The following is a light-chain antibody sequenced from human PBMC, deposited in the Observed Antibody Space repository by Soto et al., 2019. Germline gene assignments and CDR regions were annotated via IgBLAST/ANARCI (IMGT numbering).Light chain of an antibody. CDR1: QSVSSSY. J-gene: IGKJ1*01. CDR3: QQYGSSPT. CDR2: GAS. V-gene: IGKV3-20*01. Sequence: EIGLTQSPGTLSLSPGERATVSCRASQSVSSSYLAWYQQKSGQAPRLLIYGASSRATGIPDRFSGSGSGTDFTLTISRLEPEDFAVYYCQQYGSSPTLGQGTKVDIK.